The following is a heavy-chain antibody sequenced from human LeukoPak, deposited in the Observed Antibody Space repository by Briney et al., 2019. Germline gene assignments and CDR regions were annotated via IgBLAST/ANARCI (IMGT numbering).Heavy chain of an antibody. J-gene: IGHJ4*02. Sequence: GASVKVSCKASGYTFTSYAMNWVRQAPGQGLEWMGWINTNTGNPTYAQGFTGRFVFSLDTSVSTAYLQISSLKAEDTAVYYCARDSHFEMVRGVIDYWGQGTLVTVSS. D-gene: IGHD3-10*01. CDR2: INTNTGNP. V-gene: IGHV7-4-1*02. CDR1: GYTFTSYA. CDR3: ARDSHFEMVRGVIDY.